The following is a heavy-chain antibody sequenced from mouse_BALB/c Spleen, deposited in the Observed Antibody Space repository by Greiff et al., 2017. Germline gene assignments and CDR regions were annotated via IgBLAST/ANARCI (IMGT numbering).Heavy chain of an antibody. CDR3: ARDDGLRRRYYFDY. J-gene: IGHJ2*01. D-gene: IGHD2-2*01. CDR1: GFTFSSYG. V-gene: IGHV5-6-3*01. Sequence: EVKLMESGGGLVQPGGSLKLSCAASGFTFSSYGMSWVRQTPDKRLELVATINSNGGSTYYPDSVKGRFTISRDNAKNTLYLQMSSLKSEDTAMYYCARDDGLRRRYYFDYWGQGTTLTVSS. CDR2: INSNGGST.